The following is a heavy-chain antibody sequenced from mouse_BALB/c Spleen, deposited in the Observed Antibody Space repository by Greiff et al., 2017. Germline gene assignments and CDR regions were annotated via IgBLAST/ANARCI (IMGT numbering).Heavy chain of an antibody. J-gene: IGHJ3*01. D-gene: IGHD2-4*01. V-gene: IGHV1-28*01. Sequence: EVQLQQSGPELMKPGASVKISCKASGYSFTSYYMHWVKQSHGKSLEWIGYIDPFNGGTSYNQKFKGKATLTVDKSSSTAYMHLSSLTSEDSAVYYCARWNYDYDGSWFAYWGQGTLVTVSA. CDR3: ARWNYDYDGSWFAY. CDR1: GYSFTSYY. CDR2: IDPFNGGT.